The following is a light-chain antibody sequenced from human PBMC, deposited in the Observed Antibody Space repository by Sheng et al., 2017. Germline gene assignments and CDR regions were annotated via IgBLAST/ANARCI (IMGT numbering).Light chain of an antibody. Sequence: ETVMTQSPDSLAVSLGERATINCKSSQSVLYSSNNKNYLAWYQQKPGQPPKLLMYWASIRESGVPDRFSGSGSGTDFTLTISSLQAEDVAVYYCQQYYSPPRHFGPGPKWKSN. V-gene: IGKV4-1*01. CDR3: QQYYSPPRH. CDR1: QSVLYSSNNKNY. CDR2: WAS. J-gene: IGKJ3*01.